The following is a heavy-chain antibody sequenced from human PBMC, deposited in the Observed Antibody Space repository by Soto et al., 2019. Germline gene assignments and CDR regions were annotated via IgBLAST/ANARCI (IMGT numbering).Heavy chain of an antibody. CDR1: GITFSSYA. Sequence: GGSLRLSCAASGITFSSYAMSWVRQAPGKGLEWVSVISGSGGSTYYADSVKGRFTISRDNSKNTLYLQMNSLRAEDTAVYYCAKVSITFFDAFDIWGQGTMVTVSS. CDR2: ISGSGGST. CDR3: AKVSITFFDAFDI. V-gene: IGHV3-23*01. J-gene: IGHJ3*02. D-gene: IGHD3-10*01.